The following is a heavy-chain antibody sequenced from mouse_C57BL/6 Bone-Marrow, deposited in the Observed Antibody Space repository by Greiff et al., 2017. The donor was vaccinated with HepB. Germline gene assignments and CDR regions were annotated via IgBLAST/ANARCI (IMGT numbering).Heavy chain of an antibody. J-gene: IGHJ1*03. D-gene: IGHD4-1*02. CDR3: ARATFFYWYFDV. CDR2: IDPEDGET. CDR1: GFNIKDYY. V-gene: IGHV14-2*01. Sequence: VQLKESGAELVKPGASVKLSCTASGFNIKDYYMHWVKQRTEQGLEWIGRIDPEDGETKYATKFQGKATITADTSSDTAYLQLSSLTSEDTAVYYCARATFFYWYFDVWGTGTTVTVSS.